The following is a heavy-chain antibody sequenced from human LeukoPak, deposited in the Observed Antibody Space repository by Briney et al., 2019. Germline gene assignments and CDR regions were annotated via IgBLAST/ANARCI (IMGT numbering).Heavy chain of an antibody. CDR1: GGSISSGDYY. J-gene: IGHJ5*02. CDR2: IYYSGST. V-gene: IGHV4-30-4*01. CDR3: ARETLFGDHWFDP. Sequence: SQTLSLTCTVSGGSISSGDYYWTWIRQPPGRGLEWIGYIYYSGSTSYNPSLKSRVTISVDTSKNQFSLKLSSVTAADTAVFYCARETLFGDHWFDPWGREPWSPSPQ. D-gene: IGHD3-10*02.